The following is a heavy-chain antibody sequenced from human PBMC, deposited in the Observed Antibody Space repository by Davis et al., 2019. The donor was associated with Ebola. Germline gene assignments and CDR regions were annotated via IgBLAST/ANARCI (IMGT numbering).Heavy chain of an antibody. V-gene: IGHV4-34*01. D-gene: IGHD3-10*01. CDR2: ISQSGSIT. Sequence: MPSETLSLTCAVHGGSLSGYFWTWIRQSPGKGLEWIGTISQSGSITDYNSSLKSRVTISVDTSKNHVSLRLNSVTAADMAVFYCARTALTSVSPSGLGYNYFDLWGQGTLVTVSS. CDR1: GGSLSGYF. J-gene: IGHJ5*02. CDR3: ARTALTSVSPSGLGYNYFDL.